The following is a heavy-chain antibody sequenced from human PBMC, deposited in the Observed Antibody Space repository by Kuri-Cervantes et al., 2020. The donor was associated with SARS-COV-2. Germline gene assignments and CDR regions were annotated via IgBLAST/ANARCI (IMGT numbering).Heavy chain of an antibody. CDR3: ARAGRWLQSTPFDY. CDR2: ISSSSSYI. D-gene: IGHD5-24*01. Sequence: GESLKISCAASGFTFSSYSMNWVRQAPGKGLEWVSSISSSSSYIHYADSVKGRFTISRDNAKNSLYLQMNSLRAEDTAVYYCARAGRWLQSTPFDYWGQGTLVTVSS. V-gene: IGHV3-21*01. J-gene: IGHJ4*02. CDR1: GFTFSSYS.